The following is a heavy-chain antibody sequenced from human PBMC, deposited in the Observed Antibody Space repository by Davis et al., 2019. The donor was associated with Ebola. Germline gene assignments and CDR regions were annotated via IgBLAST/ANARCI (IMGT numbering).Heavy chain of an antibody. CDR3: ARFSWASSGYFFDY. D-gene: IGHD3-22*01. CDR1: GYTFTGYY. V-gene: IGHV1-2*02. Sequence: ASVKVSCKASGYTFTGYYMHWVRQAPGQGLEWMGWINPNSGGTNYAQKFQGRVTMTRDTSISTAYMELSRLRSDDTAVYYCARFSWASSGYFFDYWGQGTLVTVSS. CDR2: INPNSGGT. J-gene: IGHJ4*02.